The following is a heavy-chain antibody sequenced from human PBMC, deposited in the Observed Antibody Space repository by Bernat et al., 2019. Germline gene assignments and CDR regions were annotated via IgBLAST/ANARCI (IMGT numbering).Heavy chain of an antibody. Sequence: QLQLQESGPGLVKPSETLSLTCTVSGGSISSSSYYWGWIRQPPGKGLEWIGSIYYSGSTYYNPSLKSRVTISVDTSKNLFSLKLSSVTAADTAVYYRARMARLYSSGWYGWYFDLWGRGTLVTVSS. V-gene: IGHV4-39*01. CDR2: IYYSGST. CDR3: ARMARLYSSGWYGWYFDL. CDR1: GGSISSSSYY. D-gene: IGHD6-19*01. J-gene: IGHJ2*01.